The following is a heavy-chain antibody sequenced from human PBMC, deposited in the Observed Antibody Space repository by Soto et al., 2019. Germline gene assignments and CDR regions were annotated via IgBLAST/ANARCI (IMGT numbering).Heavy chain of an antibody. Sequence: SVKVSCKASGGTFSSYAISWVRRAPGQGLEWMGGIIPIFGTANYAQKFQGRVTITADKSTSTAYMELSSLRSEDTAVYYCANLYSSSWYSGMDVWRQGTTVTVSS. CDR1: GGTFSSYA. CDR3: ANLYSSSWYSGMDV. J-gene: IGHJ6*02. V-gene: IGHV1-69*06. D-gene: IGHD6-13*01. CDR2: IIPIFGTA.